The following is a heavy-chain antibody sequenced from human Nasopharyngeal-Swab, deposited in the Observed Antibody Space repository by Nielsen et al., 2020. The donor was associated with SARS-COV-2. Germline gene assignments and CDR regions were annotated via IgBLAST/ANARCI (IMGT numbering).Heavy chain of an antibody. Sequence: SETLSLTYTVSGGSISSSSYYWGWIRQPPGKGLEWIGSIYYSGSTYYNPSLKSRVTISVDTSKNQFSLKLSSVTAADTAVYYCARITFGGVRDYWGQGTLVTVSS. V-gene: IGHV4-39*01. CDR2: IYYSGST. D-gene: IGHD3-16*01. J-gene: IGHJ4*02. CDR1: GGSISSSSYY. CDR3: ARITFGGVRDY.